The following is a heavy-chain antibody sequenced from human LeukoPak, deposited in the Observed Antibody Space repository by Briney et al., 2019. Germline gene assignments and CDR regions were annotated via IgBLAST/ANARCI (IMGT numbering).Heavy chain of an antibody. CDR3: ARGPGLYYYYYGMDV. J-gene: IGHJ6*02. Sequence: SETLSLTCAVYGGSFSGYYWSWIRQPPGKGLEWIGEINHSGSTNYNPSLKSRVTISVDTSKNQFSLKLSSVTAADTAVYYCARGPGLYYYYYGMDVWGQGTTVTVSS. V-gene: IGHV4-34*01. CDR1: GGSFSGYY. CDR2: INHSGST.